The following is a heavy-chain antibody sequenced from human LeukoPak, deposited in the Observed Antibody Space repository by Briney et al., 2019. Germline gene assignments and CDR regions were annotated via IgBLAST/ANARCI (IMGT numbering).Heavy chain of an antibody. J-gene: IGHJ5*02. V-gene: IGHV1-2*04. D-gene: IGHD3-10*01. CDR2: INPNSGGT. CDR1: GYTFTGYY. Sequence: ASVTVSCKASGYTFTGYYMHWVRQAPGQGLEWMGWINPNSGGTNYAQKFQGWVTMTRDTSISTAYMELSRLRSDDTAVYYCARSRGNYYGSGSSNWFDPWGQGTLVTVSS. CDR3: ARSRGNYYGSGSSNWFDP.